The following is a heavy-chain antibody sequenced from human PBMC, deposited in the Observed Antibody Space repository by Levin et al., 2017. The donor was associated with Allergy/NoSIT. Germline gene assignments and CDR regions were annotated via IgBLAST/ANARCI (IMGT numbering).Heavy chain of an antibody. D-gene: IGHD1-14*01. J-gene: IGHJ4*02. V-gene: IGHV3-21*01. CDR3: SRDLSFGNPQGFDC. CDR1: GFTFRSYS. CDR2: ISSTSTYI. Sequence: GGSLRLSCAASGFTFRSYSMNWVRQAPGKGLEWVSTISSTSTYIYYAESMKGRFTISRDNAKNSVYLQMSSLRAEYTAVYYCSRDLSFGNPQGFDCWGQGTLVAVSS.